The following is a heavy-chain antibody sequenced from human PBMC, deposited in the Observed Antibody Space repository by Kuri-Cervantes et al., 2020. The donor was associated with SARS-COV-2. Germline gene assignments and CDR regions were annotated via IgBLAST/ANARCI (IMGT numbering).Heavy chain of an antibody. V-gene: IGHV2-70*12. D-gene: IGHD5-24*01. CDR1: GGSISSHYW. Sequence: LRLSCTVSGGSISSHYWSWIRQPPGKALEWLARIDWDDDKYYKTSLNTRLSISKDTSKDQVVLTMTNMDPVDTATYYCAHSEGLQFSISFDIWGQGTMVTVSS. CDR3: AHSEGLQFSISFDI. J-gene: IGHJ3*02. CDR2: IDWDDDK.